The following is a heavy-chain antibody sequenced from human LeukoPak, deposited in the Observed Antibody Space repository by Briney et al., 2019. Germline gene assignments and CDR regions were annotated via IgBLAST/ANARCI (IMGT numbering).Heavy chain of an antibody. CDR1: GFTFSSYS. Sequence: GGSLRLSCAASGFTFSSYSMNWVRQAPGKGLEWVSSISSSSTYIYYADSVKGRFTISRDNAKNSLYLQMNSLRAEDTAVYYCARDKEQDVVRSGLGIYHYYMDVWGKGTTVTVSS. CDR3: ARDKEQDVVRSGLGIYHYYMDV. CDR2: ISSSSTYI. D-gene: IGHD3-22*01. J-gene: IGHJ6*03. V-gene: IGHV3-21*01.